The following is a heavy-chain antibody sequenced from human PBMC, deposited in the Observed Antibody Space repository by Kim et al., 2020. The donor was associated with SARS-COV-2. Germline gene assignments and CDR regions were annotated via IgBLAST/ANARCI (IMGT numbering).Heavy chain of an antibody. CDR3: AREPVHFGENY. D-gene: IGHD3-10*01. Sequence: IYYTDSGKGRFTISRDNAQNSLYLQMNSLRAENTAVYYCAREPVHFGENYWGQGTLVTVSA. V-gene: IGHV3-21*01. J-gene: IGHJ4*02. CDR2: I.